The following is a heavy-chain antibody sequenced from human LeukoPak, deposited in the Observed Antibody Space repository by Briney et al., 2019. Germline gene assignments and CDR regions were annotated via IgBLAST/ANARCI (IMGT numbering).Heavy chain of an antibody. J-gene: IGHJ4*02. CDR3: ARNIGSGSPAAVAY. CDR2: ISISSSYT. V-gene: IGHV3-11*03. D-gene: IGHD3-10*01. CDR1: VFTFSDYY. Sequence: PGGSLRLSCAAPVFTFSDYYMSWIRQAPGKGLEWVSYISISSSYTNYAGSVKGRFTISRDNAKNSLYLQMNSLRAEDTAVYYCARNIGSGSPAAVAYWGQGTLVTVSS.